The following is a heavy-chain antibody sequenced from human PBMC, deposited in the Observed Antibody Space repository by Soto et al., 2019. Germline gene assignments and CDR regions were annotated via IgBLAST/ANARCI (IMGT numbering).Heavy chain of an antibody. J-gene: IGHJ5*02. Sequence: GESLKISCKASGYTFTNSWIAWVRQTPGKGLEWMGIIFPGDSDTRYNPSFQGQVTISVDNSINTAYLQWNSLKASDTPTYFCARQPSDGFDNNCYYYRFGLWGTGTLVTVSS. CDR2: IFPGDSDT. CDR3: ARQPSDGFDNNCYYYRFGL. CDR1: GYTFTNSW. D-gene: IGHD3-22*01. V-gene: IGHV5-51*01.